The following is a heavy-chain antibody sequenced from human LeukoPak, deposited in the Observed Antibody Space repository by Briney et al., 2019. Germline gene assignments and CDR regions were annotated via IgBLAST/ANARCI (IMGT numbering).Heavy chain of an antibody. CDR2: ISSSSSYI. CDR1: GFTFSSYS. Sequence: PGGSLRLSCAASGFTFSSYSMNWVRQAPGKGLEWGSSISSSSSYIYYADSVKGRFTISRDNAKNSLYLQMNSLRAEDTAVYYCARDHVAYYYDSSATGAFDIWGQGTTVTVSS. CDR3: ARDHVAYYYDSSATGAFDI. J-gene: IGHJ3*02. V-gene: IGHV3-21*01. D-gene: IGHD3-22*01.